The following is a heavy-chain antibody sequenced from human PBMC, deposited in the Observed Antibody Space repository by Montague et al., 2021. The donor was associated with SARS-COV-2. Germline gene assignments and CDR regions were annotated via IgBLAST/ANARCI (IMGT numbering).Heavy chain of an antibody. CDR2: VDYSGLT. D-gene: IGHD3-10*01. Sequence: SETLSLTCTVSRDSISSHNYFWAWIRQPPGKGLEWIGSVDYSGLTFYNPSLESRVTISVDTSKKQSSLKVNSVTAAGTAVYYCAKDGEALAWGTFDIWGQGTMVTVSS. V-gene: IGHV4-39*07. J-gene: IGHJ3*02. CDR1: RDSISSHNYF. CDR3: AKDGEALAWGTFDI.